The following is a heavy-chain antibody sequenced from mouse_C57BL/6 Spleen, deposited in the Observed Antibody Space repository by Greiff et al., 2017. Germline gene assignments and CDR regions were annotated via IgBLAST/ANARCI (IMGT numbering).Heavy chain of an antibody. J-gene: IGHJ1*03. D-gene: IGHD2-3*01. V-gene: IGHV1-4*01. CDR3: ARLGMGSYWYFDV. CDR2: INPSSGYT. CDR1: GYTFTSYT. Sequence: VQLQQSGAELARPGASVKMSCKASGYTFTSYTMHWVKQRPGQGLEWIGYINPSSGYTKYNQKFKDKATLTADKSSSTAYMQLSSLTSEDSAVYYCARLGMGSYWYFDVWGTGTTVTVSS.